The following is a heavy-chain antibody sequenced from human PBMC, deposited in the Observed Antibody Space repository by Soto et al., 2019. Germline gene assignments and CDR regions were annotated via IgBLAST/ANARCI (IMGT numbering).Heavy chain of an antibody. J-gene: IGHJ6*03. Sequence: EVQLVESGGGLVKPGGSLSLSCAASGFTFSSYSMNWVRQAPGKGLEWVSSISSSSSYIYYADSVKGPLTISRDNAKKSRYMQINSPRAEDTAVYYCARVGEYSSSTSFYFIREYYYYYYMDVWGKGTTVTVSS. CDR3: ARVGEYSSSTSFYFIREYYYYYYMDV. V-gene: IGHV3-21*01. D-gene: IGHD2-2*01. CDR1: GFTFSSYS. CDR2: ISSSSSYI.